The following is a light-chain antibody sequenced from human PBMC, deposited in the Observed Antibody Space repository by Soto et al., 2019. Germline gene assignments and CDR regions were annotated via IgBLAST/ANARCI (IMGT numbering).Light chain of an antibody. V-gene: IGKV1-39*01. Sequence: DIQMTQSPSSLSASVGDRVTITCRASESISRHLNWYQQKPGKAPKLLIYAASSLQNGVPSRFSGSGSGTDFALTISNLQPEDFATYYCQQSYSTLSITFGQGTRLEIK. CDR1: ESISRH. CDR3: QQSYSTLSIT. CDR2: AAS. J-gene: IGKJ5*01.